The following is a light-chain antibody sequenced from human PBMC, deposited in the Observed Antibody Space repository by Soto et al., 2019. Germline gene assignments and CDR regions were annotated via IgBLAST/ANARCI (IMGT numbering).Light chain of an antibody. Sequence: EIVLTQSPATLSLSAGERATLSCRASQSVSTYLAWYQQKPGQAPRLLIYDASKRATGIPARFSGSGSGTDFTLTISSLQPEDFAVYYCQQRSILLTFGGGTKVEI. V-gene: IGKV3-11*01. J-gene: IGKJ4*01. CDR3: QQRSILLT. CDR1: QSVSTY. CDR2: DAS.